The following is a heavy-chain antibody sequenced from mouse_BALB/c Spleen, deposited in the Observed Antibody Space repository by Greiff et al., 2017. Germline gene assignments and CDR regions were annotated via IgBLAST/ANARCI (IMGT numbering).Heavy chain of an antibody. CDR3: TSTIYYDYSFAY. V-gene: IGHV1S81*02. D-gene: IGHD2-4*01. Sequence: QVQLQQSGAELVKPGASVKLSCKASGYTFTSYYMYWVKQRPGQGLEWIGEINPSNGGTNFNEKFKSKATLTVDKSSSTAYMQLSSLTSEDSAVYYCTSTIYYDYSFAYWGQGTLVTVSA. CDR1: GYTFTSYY. CDR2: INPSNGGT. J-gene: IGHJ3*01.